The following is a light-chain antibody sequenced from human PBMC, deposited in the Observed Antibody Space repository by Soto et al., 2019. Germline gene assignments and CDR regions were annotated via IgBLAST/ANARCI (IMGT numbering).Light chain of an antibody. CDR2: DAS. J-gene: IGKJ1*01. CDR3: LQDYNYPRT. V-gene: IGKV1D-13*01. CDR1: QGISSA. Sequence: IQLTQYPSSLSSSFGDRVAITWGASQGISSALAWYQQKPGKAPELLIYDASSFESGVPSRFSGSGAGTDFTLTISSLKTEDVATYYGLQDYNYPRTFGQGTKVDIK.